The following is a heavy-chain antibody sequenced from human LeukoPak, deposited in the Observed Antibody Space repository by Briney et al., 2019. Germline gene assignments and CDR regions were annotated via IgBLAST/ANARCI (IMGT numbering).Heavy chain of an antibody. CDR1: GFAFSSYS. CDR3: ARVSSGITHND. CDR2: ISSSSSYI. J-gene: IGHJ4*02. V-gene: IGHV3-21*01. D-gene: IGHD3-10*01. Sequence: GGSLRLSCAASGFAFSSYSMNWVRRAPGKGLEWVSSISSSSSYIYYADSVKGRFTISRDNAKNSLYLQMNSLRAEDTAVYYCARVSSGITHNDWGQGTLVTVSS.